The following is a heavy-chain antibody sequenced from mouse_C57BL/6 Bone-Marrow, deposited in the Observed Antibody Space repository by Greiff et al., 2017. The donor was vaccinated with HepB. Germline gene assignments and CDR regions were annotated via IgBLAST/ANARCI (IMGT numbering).Heavy chain of an antibody. CDR1: GYTFTSYG. D-gene: IGHD2-2*01. V-gene: IGHV1-81*01. CDR3: ARERGYGPFAY. CDR2: IYPRSGNT. J-gene: IGHJ3*01. Sequence: QVQLQQSGAELARPGASVKLSCKASGYTFTSYGISWVKQRTGQGLEWIGEIYPRSGNTYYNEKFKGKATLTADKSSSTAYMELRSLTSEDAAVYFCARERGYGPFAYWGQGTLVTVSA.